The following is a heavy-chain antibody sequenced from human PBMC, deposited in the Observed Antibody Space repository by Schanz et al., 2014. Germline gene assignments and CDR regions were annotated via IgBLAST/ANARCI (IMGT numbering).Heavy chain of an antibody. CDR1: GFTFSNYG. J-gene: IGHJ6*02. CDR3: AREYKWNYNDYYDMDV. CDR2: ISYDGGNK. D-gene: IGHD1-7*01. V-gene: IGHV3-30*03. Sequence: QVQLVESGGGVVQPGRSLRLSCAASGFTFSNYGMHWVRQAPGKGLEWVAVISYDGGNKYYEDSVKGRFTISRDNSKNTLYLQMNSLRAEDTAVYYCAREYKWNYNDYYDMDVWGQGTTVTVSS.